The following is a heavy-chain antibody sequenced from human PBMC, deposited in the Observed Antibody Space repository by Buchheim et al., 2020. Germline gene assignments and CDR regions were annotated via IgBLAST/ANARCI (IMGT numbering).Heavy chain of an antibody. V-gene: IGHV3-23*01. CDR2: ISSGSGGST. Sequence: EVQLLESGGGLVQPGGSLRLSCAASGFTFTTYAMTWVRQAPGKGLEWVSAISSGSGGSTHYADSVKGRFTISSENPKKTLYLQMNSLKVEDTAIYYCAKDDYVGRYYFDYWGQGTL. CDR1: GFTFTTYA. CDR3: AKDDYVGRYYFDY. J-gene: IGHJ4*02. D-gene: IGHD4/OR15-4a*01.